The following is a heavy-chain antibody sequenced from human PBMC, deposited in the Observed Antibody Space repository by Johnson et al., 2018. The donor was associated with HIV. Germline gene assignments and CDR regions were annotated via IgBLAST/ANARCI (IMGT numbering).Heavy chain of an antibody. CDR1: GFAFHDRG. D-gene: IGHD3-16*01. J-gene: IGHJ3*02. V-gene: IGHV3-20*04. CDR2: IIWNGGTS. CDR3: ARVGSMTACDI. Sequence: VQLVESGGDVVQPGGSLRLSCEASGFAFHDRGMSWVRQAPGKGLEWVSGIIWNGGTSGYAESVKGRFTISRDNSKNTLYLQMSSLSAEDTAVYYCARVGSMTACDIWGQGTMFTVSS.